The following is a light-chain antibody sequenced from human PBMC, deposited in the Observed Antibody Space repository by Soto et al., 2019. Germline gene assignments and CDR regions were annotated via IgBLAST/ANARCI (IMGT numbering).Light chain of an antibody. V-gene: IGLV2-11*01. Sequence: QSALTQPRSVSASPGQSVTISCTGTSSDVGRYDYVSWYKQHPGKAPKLIVYDVTERPSGVPDRFSGSKSGNTASLTISGLQAEDEADYFCCSFAGSYSYVFGTGTKVTVL. CDR1: SSDVGRYDY. J-gene: IGLJ1*01. CDR2: DVT. CDR3: CSFAGSYSYV.